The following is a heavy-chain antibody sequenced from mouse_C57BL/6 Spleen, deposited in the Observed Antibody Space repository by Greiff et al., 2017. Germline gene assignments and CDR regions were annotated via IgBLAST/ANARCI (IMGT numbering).Heavy chain of an antibody. CDR3: VRLTGAYAMDY. CDR2: IRSKSNNYAT. CDR1: GFSFNTYA. D-gene: IGHD4-1*01. V-gene: IGHV10-1*01. J-gene: IGHJ4*01. Sequence: EVKLVESGGGLLQPKGSLKLSCAASGFSFNTYAMNWVRQAPGKGLEWVARIRSKSNNYATYYADSVKDRFTISRDDSESMLYLQMNNLKTEDTAMYYCVRLTGAYAMDYWGQGTSVTVSS.